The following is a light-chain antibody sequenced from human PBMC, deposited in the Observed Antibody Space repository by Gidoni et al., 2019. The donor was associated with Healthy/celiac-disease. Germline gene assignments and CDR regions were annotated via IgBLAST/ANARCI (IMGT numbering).Light chain of an antibody. CDR1: QSVLYSSNNKKY. V-gene: IGKV4-1*01. CDR3: QQYYSTPLT. Sequence: DIVMPQSPDSLTGSLGERSTINCKSSQSVLYSSNNKKYLAWYQQKPGQPPKLLIYWASTREYGVPDRFSGSGSGTDFTLTISSLQAEDVAVYYCQQYYSTPLTFGGGTKVEIK. CDR2: WAS. J-gene: IGKJ4*01.